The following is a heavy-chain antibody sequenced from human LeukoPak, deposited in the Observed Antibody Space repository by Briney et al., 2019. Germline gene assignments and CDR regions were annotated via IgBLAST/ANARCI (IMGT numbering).Heavy chain of an antibody. CDR2: ISSDSSTI. V-gene: IGHV3-48*01. Sequence: GGSLRLSCTASGFNFILFSMNWVRQAPGKGLEWVSYISSDSSTIYYADSVKGRFTISRDNAKNSVFLQMHSLRAEDTAVYYCAKGRRITIFGVVSYRWFDPWGQGTLVTVSS. J-gene: IGHJ5*02. D-gene: IGHD3-3*01. CDR1: GFNFILFS. CDR3: AKGRRITIFGVVSYRWFDP.